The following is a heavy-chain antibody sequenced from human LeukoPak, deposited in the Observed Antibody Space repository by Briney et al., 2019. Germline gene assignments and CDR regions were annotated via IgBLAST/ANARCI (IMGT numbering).Heavy chain of an antibody. CDR3: ARERLVAYYYYGMDV. D-gene: IGHD6-19*01. V-gene: IGHV3-30*04. Sequence: SGGSPRLSCAASGFTFSSYAMHWVRQAPGKGLEWVAVISYDGSNKYYADSVKGRFTISRDNSKNTLYLQMNSLRAEDTAVYYCARERLVAYYYYGMDVWGQGTTVTVSS. J-gene: IGHJ6*02. CDR2: ISYDGSNK. CDR1: GFTFSSYA.